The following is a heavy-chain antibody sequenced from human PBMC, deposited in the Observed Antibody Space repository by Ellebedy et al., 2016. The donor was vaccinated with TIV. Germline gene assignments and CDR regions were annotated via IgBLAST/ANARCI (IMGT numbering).Heavy chain of an antibody. Sequence: MPSETLSLTCTVSGGSISGYFWAWIRQPPGKGLEWIGWIYFSGTTNYNLSLKSRVTISVDTSKNQFSLKLSSVTAADTAVYYCARVVWQLPVSYAFDIWGQGTMVTVSS. J-gene: IGHJ3*02. CDR2: IYFSGTT. V-gene: IGHV4-59*01. D-gene: IGHD2-15*01. CDR1: GGSISGYF. CDR3: ARVVWQLPVSYAFDI.